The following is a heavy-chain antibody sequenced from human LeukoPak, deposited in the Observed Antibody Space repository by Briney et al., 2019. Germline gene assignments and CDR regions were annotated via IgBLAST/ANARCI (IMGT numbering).Heavy chain of an antibody. J-gene: IGHJ3*02. CDR1: GFTFSSYE. CDR3: AREYLGYCSGGSCYLSDAFDI. Sequence: GGSLRLSCAASGFTFSSYEMNWVRQAPGKGLEWVSYISSSGKTIHYADTAKGRFTISRDNAKNSLYLQMNSLRAEDTAVYYCAREYLGYCSGGSCYLSDAFDIWGQGTMVTVSS. V-gene: IGHV3-48*03. CDR2: ISSSGKTI. D-gene: IGHD2-15*01.